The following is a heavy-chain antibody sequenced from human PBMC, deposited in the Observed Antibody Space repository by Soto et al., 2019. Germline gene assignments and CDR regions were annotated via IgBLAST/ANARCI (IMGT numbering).Heavy chain of an antibody. CDR1: VGSISSSNW. V-gene: IGHV4-4*02. Sequence: XGTLALTCAVSVGSISSSNWWGCVRRTPGKGLEWIGEIYHSGSTNYNPSLKSRVTISVDKSKNQFSLKLSSVTAADTAVYYCASGGYCSGGSCYSDYYGMDVWGQGTKVTSP. J-gene: IGHJ6*02. D-gene: IGHD2-15*01. CDR2: IYHSGST. CDR3: ASGGYCSGGSCYSDYYGMDV.